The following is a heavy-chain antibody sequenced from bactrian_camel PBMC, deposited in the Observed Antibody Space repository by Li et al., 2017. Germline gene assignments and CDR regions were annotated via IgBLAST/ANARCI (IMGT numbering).Heavy chain of an antibody. CDR2: INNGGGST. D-gene: IGHD2*01. CDR3: ATRGVVVRGPPDEYDY. CDR1: GITFSRHD. V-gene: IGHV3S40*01. Sequence: VQLVESGGGLVQPGESLRLSCVASGITFSRHDMSWARQAPGRELEWVSGINNGGGSTYYADSVKGRFTISRDNTKNTMYLQMNSLQSEDTGLYYCATRGVVVRGPPDEYDYWGQGTQVTVS. J-gene: IGHJ4*01.